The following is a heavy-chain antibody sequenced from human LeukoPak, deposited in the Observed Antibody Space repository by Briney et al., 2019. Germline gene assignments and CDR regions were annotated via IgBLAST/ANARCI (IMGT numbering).Heavy chain of an antibody. CDR1: GGSISSYY. D-gene: IGHD5-12*01. J-gene: IGHJ4*02. V-gene: IGHV4-59*01. CDR2: IYYSGST. CDR3: ARERGYSGYAPLDY. Sequence: PSETLSLTRTVSGGSISSYYWSWIRQPPGKGLKWIGYIYYSGSTNYNPSLKSRVTISVDTSKNQFSLKLSSVTAADTAVYYCARERGYSGYAPLDYWGQGTLVTVSS.